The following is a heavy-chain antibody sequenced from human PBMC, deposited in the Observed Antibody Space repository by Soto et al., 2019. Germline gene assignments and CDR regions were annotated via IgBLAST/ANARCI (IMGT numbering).Heavy chain of an antibody. CDR2: ISGSAGSA. J-gene: IGHJ5*02. V-gene: IGHV3-23*01. Sequence: PGGSLRLSCAASGFTFSNYAMGWVRQAPGKGLEWVSMISGSAGSAHYADSVKGRFTISRDNSNKTLYLQMDSLRVEDTAVYFCARGSYRVLGWFDHWGQGTLVTVSS. CDR1: GFTFSNYA. D-gene: IGHD1-1*01. CDR3: ARGSYRVLGWFDH.